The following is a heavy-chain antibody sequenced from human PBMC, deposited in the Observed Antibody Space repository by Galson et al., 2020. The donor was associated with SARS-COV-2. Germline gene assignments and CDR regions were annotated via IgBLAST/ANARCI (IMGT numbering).Heavy chain of an antibody. CDR1: GYTLTELS. CDR2: FDPEDGET. J-gene: IGHJ4*02. CDR3: ATELLGGRASGNWNYFDY. D-gene: IGHD1-1*01. V-gene: IGHV1-24*01. Sequence: GESLKISCEVSGYTLTELSIHWVRQAPGKGLEWMGGFDPEDGETIYAQKFQGRLTMTEDTSTDTAYMDLSSLGSEDTAVYYCATELLGGRASGNWNYFDYWGPGTLVTVSS.